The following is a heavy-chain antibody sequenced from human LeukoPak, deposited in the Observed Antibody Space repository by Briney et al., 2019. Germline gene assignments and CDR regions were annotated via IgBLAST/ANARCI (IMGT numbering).Heavy chain of an antibody. CDR2: ISSSSSCI. Sequence: KPGGSLRLSCAASGFTFSRYSMNWVRQAPGKGLEWVSAISSSSSCIYYADSVKGRFTISRDNAKNSLYLQMNSLRAEDTAVYYCARDPPLGSCSTISCPHLDYWGQGTLVTVSS. D-gene: IGHD2-2*01. J-gene: IGHJ4*02. CDR3: ARDPPLGSCSTISCPHLDY. CDR1: GFTFSRYS. V-gene: IGHV3-21*01.